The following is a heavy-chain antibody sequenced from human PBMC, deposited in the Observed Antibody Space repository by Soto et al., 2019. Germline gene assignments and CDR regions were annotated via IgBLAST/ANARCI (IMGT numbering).Heavy chain of an antibody. CDR2: IYSTGNT. CDR1: GGSISTGDYY. Sequence: TLSLTCTVSGGSISTGDYYWSWIRQPPGKGLEWIGYIYSTGNTYYNPSLKSRAAISIDTSKSQMSLKLSAVTAADTAVYYCARTRKDYVWGSYRLLDYWGQGTLVTVSS. V-gene: IGHV4-30-4*01. D-gene: IGHD3-16*02. J-gene: IGHJ4*02. CDR3: ARTRKDYVWGSYRLLDY.